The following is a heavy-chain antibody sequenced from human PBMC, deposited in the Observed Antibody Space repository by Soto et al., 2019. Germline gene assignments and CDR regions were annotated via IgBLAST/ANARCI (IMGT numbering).Heavy chain of an antibody. CDR2: IYWDDDK. J-gene: IGHJ6*02. V-gene: IGHV2-5*02. Sequence: QITLKESGPTLVKPTQTLTLTCTFSGFSLSTSGVGVAWIRQPPGKALEWLALIYWDDDKRYRPSLETRLTITKYTSKHQVVLTMTHLDSVDTATYYCAYLPCSGGSCYWFSYSGMDVWGQGTTVTVSS. CDR1: GFSLSTSGVG. D-gene: IGHD2-15*01. CDR3: AYLPCSGGSCYWFSYSGMDV.